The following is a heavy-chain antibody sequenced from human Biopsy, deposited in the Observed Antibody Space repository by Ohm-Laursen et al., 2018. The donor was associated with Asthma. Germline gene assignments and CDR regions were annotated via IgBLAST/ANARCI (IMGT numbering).Heavy chain of an antibody. V-gene: IGHV4-39*01. Sequence: SETLSLTCAVSGGPMTPTSHYWDWIRQAPGKGLEWVGYISYGGKTSYNLSLKNRVTISRDTSKNQFSLRLTSVTAADTAVYFCARRITIFGVVQKDHGMDAWGQGTTVIVSS. CDR2: ISYGGKT. CDR1: GGPMTPTSHY. CDR3: ARRITIFGVVQKDHGMDA. J-gene: IGHJ6*02. D-gene: IGHD3-3*01.